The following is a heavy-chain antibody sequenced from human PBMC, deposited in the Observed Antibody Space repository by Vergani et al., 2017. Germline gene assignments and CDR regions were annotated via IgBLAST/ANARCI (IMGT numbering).Heavy chain of an antibody. Sequence: EVELVESGGGLVQPGGSLRLSCAASGFTFSTYAMHWVRQAPGKGLEWVSALTGGGGSTYYADSFKGRFIISRDNSRDTLYLQMNSLRPEDTATYYCVKDAGSYENCFDSWGQGTLVTVSS. J-gene: IGHJ5*01. V-gene: IGHV3-23*04. CDR3: VKDAGSYENCFDS. CDR2: LTGGGGST. D-gene: IGHD1-26*01. CDR1: GFTFSTYA.